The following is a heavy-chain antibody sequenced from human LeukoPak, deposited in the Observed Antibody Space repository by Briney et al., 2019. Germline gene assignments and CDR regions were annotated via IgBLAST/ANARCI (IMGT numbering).Heavy chain of an antibody. V-gene: IGHV4-59*12. CDR1: GGSIRSYY. D-gene: IGHD3-22*01. CDR2: IYYSGST. J-gene: IGHJ5*02. CDR3: ARLNDYYDSSGYLNWFDP. Sequence: SETLSLTCTVSGGSIRSYYWSWIRQPPGKGLEWIGYIYYSGSTNYNPSLKSRVSISVDTSKNQFSLKLSSVTAADTAVYYCARLNDYYDSSGYLNWFDPWGQGTLVTVSS.